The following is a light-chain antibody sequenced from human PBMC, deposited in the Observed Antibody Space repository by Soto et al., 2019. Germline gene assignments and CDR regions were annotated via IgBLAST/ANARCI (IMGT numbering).Light chain of an antibody. CDR3: QQRNRYPYT. J-gene: IGKJ2*01. V-gene: IGKV1-9*01. CDR1: QGISSH. Sequence: DIQLTQSPSFLSASVGDRVTITCRASQGISSHLAWYQQKPGKAPKLLIYGASTLQGGVPSRFSGSGSGTEFTRTISSLQPEDSATYSCQQRNRYPYTFGQGTKVDIK. CDR2: GAS.